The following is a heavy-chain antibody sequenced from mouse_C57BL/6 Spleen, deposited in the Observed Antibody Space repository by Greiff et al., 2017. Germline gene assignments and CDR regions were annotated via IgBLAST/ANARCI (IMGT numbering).Heavy chain of an antibody. CDR1: GFTFSSYA. J-gene: IGHJ3*01. CDR2: ISDGGSYT. CDR3: AREGGSSFAY. Sequence: EVNVVESGGGLVKPGGSLKLSCAASGFTFSSYAMSWVRQTPEKRLEWVATISDGGSYTYYPDNVKGRFTISRDNAKNNLYLQMSHLKSEDTAMYYCAREGGSSFAYWGQGTLVTVSA. V-gene: IGHV5-4*01.